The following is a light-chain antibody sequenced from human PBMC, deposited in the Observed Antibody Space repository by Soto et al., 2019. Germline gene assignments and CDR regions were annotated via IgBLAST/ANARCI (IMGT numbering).Light chain of an antibody. CDR2: DAS. CDR1: QSISSW. Sequence: DIQMTQSPSTLSASVGDRVTITCRASQSISSWLAWYQQKPGKAPKLLIYDASSLESGVPSRFSGSGSETEFTLTISSVQPEDSATYYCQQYKTHWTFGPGTKVDIK. V-gene: IGKV1-5*01. J-gene: IGKJ3*01. CDR3: QQYKTHWT.